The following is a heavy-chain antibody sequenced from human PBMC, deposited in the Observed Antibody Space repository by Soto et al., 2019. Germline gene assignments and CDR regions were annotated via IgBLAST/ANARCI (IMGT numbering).Heavy chain of an antibody. V-gene: IGHV4-39*01. Sequence: SETLSLTCTVSGGSISSSSYYWGWIRQPPGKGLEWIGSIYYSGSTYYNPSLKSRVTISVDTSKNQFSLKLSSVTAADTAVYYCARTGGGSSIRDFDYWGQGTLVTVSS. CDR2: IYYSGST. CDR3: ARTGGGSSIRDFDY. D-gene: IGHD6-6*01. J-gene: IGHJ4*02. CDR1: GGSISSSSYY.